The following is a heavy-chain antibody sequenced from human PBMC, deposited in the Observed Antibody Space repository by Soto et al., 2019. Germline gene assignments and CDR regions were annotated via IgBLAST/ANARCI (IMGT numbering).Heavy chain of an antibody. Sequence: ASVKVSCKASGYTFTDYYLPWVRQAPGQGLECMGWINPNNGDTNYAQKFQGRVTMTRDTSISTAYMEVSRLRSDDTAVYYCARAVSFITPRPDYWGQGTLVTVSS. CDR3: ARAVSFITPRPDY. CDR2: INPNNGDT. D-gene: IGHD6-6*01. J-gene: IGHJ4*02. V-gene: IGHV1-2*02. CDR1: GYTFTDYY.